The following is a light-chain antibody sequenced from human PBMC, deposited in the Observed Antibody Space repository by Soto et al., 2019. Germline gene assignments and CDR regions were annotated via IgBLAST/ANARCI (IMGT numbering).Light chain of an antibody. CDR1: QTITHY. V-gene: IGKV1-39*01. J-gene: IGKJ1*01. Sequence: IQMTQSPSSLSASVGDSVTITCRASQTITHYLNWYQQKPGQAPKVLIYAASSLQSGVPSRFSGSGSGTDFTLTISSLQPEDFATYHCQQTFSSPWTFGQGTKVEVK. CDR3: QQTFSSPWT. CDR2: AAS.